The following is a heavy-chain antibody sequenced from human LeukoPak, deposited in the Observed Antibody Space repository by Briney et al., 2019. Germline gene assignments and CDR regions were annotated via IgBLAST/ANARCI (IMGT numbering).Heavy chain of an antibody. CDR2: IHYTGRT. V-gene: IGHV4-30-4*07. CDR1: GGSINSGGYS. J-gene: IGHJ6*02. CDR3: GRWANYGMDV. Sequence: SQTLSLTCAVSGGSINSGGYSWSWIRQPPGKGLEWIAYIHYTGRTNYNPSLRSRVIISVDTSKNQLSLKVNSVTAADTAVYYCGRWANYGMDVWGQGTTVSVSS.